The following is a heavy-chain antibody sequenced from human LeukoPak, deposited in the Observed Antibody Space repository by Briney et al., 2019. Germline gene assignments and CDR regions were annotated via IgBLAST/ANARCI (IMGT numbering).Heavy chain of an antibody. CDR3: ARGKTIRVADPFDY. V-gene: IGHV1-18*04. CDR2: ISTYTGTP. D-gene: IGHD6-19*01. CDR1: GYTFTSYF. Sequence: ASVKVSCKSYGYTFTSYFMHWVRQAPGQGLEWMGWISTYTGTPHYAQKLQGRVTMTTDTSTNTAYMDLRSLRSDDTAVYYCARGKTIRVADPFDYWGQGTLVTVSS. J-gene: IGHJ4*02.